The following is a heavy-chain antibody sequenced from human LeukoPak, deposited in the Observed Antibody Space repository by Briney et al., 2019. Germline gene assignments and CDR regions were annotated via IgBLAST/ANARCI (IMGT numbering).Heavy chain of an antibody. J-gene: IGHJ4*02. CDR3: ARVGSTRSDDY. CDR1: GGSISSYY. CDR2: IYYSGST. V-gene: IGHV4-59*01. D-gene: IGHD2-15*01. Sequence: SETLSLTCTVSGGSISSYYWSWIRQPPGKGLEWIGYIYYSGSTNYNPSLKSRVTISVDTSKNQFSLKLSSVTAADTAVYYCARVGSTRSDDYWGQGTLVTVSS.